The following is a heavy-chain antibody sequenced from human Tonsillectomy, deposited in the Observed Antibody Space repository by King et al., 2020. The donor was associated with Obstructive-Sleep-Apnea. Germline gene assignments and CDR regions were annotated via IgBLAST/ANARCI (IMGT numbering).Heavy chain of an antibody. CDR1: GFTFSSYN. V-gene: IGHV3-21*06. CDR2: ISGTSSYI. CDR3: AREGGVGFDY. J-gene: IGHJ4*02. D-gene: IGHD2-15*01. Sequence: QLVQSGGGLVKPGGSLRLSCAASGFTFSSYNMNWFRQAPGKGLEWVSSISGTSSYIYYADSVKGRFTISRDNAKSSLDLQMNSLRVEDTAVYYCAREGGVGFDYWGQGTLVTVSS.